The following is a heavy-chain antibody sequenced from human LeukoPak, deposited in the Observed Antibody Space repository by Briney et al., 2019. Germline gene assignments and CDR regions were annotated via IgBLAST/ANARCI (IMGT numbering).Heavy chain of an antibody. J-gene: IGHJ4*02. CDR3: ARGYSSSSGRPFGY. D-gene: IGHD6-6*01. V-gene: IGHV1-2*02. CDR1: GYTFTGYY. Sequence: ASVKVSCKASGYTFTGYYMHWVRQAPGQGLEWMGWINPKSGGTNYAQKFQGRVTMTRDTSISTAYMELSGLRSDDTAVYYCARGYSSSSGRPFGYWGPGTLVTVSS. CDR2: INPKSGGT.